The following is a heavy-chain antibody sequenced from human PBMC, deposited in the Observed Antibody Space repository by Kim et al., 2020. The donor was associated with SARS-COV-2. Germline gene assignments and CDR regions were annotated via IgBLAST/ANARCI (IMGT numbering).Heavy chain of an antibody. J-gene: IGHJ4*02. CDR2: IWSDGSKE. Sequence: GGSLRLSCAASGLTFSASGMHWVRQAPGKGLEWVAMIWSDGSKEYYADSVKGRFTISRDNSNNTVYLQMNSLRAEDTAVYYCARDKGERYSDYWGQGTLVTVSS. CDR3: ARDKGERYSDY. V-gene: IGHV3-33*01. CDR1: GLTFSASG. D-gene: IGHD3-16*01.